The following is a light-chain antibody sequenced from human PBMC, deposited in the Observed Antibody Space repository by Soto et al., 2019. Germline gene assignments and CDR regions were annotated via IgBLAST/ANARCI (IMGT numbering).Light chain of an antibody. Sequence: IVLTQSPCTLSLSPGDRVTLSCRASQSVRSNFLAWYQQKPGQAPRLPIYGASSRVTGIPDRFSGSGSGADFTLTISRLEPEDFAVYFCQQYGSSPGVTFGPGTKVDIK. CDR2: GAS. J-gene: IGKJ3*01. CDR1: QSVRSNF. CDR3: QQYGSSPGVT. V-gene: IGKV3-20*01.